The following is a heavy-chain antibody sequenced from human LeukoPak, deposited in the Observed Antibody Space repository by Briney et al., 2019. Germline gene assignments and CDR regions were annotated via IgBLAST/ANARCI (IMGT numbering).Heavy chain of an antibody. CDR2: INNFGSS. CDR1: GGSFSGYY. Sequence: SETLSLTCAVYGGSFSGYYWTWIRQPPGKGLEWIGEINNFGSSKYNPSLKSRFIISVDTSKNQLSLKLTSVTDADTAVYYCARGERSGTYYIVTDYFDYWSQGTLVTVYS. J-gene: IGHJ4*02. D-gene: IGHD1-26*01. CDR3: ARGERSGTYYIVTDYFDY. V-gene: IGHV4-34*01.